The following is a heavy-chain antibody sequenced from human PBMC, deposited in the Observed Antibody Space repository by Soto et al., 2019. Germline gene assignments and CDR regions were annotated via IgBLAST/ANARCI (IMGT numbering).Heavy chain of an antibody. CDR3: ARDPGRITMVRGVTNAFDI. D-gene: IGHD3-10*01. V-gene: IGHV1-69*04. J-gene: IGHJ3*02. Sequence: GASLKVSCKASGGTFSSYTISWVRQAPGQGLEWMGRIIPILGIANYAQKFQGRVTITADKSTSTAYMELSSLRSEDTAVYYCARDPGRITMVRGVTNAFDIWGQGTMVTVSS. CDR2: IIPILGIA. CDR1: GGTFSSYT.